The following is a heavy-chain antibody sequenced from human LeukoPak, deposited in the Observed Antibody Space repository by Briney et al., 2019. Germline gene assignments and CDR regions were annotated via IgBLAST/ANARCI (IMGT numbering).Heavy chain of an antibody. D-gene: IGHD3-10*01. CDR3: ARRRYYGSGSHYYYYYMDA. J-gene: IGHJ6*03. CDR2: ISAYNGNT. CDR1: GYTFTSYG. V-gene: IGHV1-18*01. Sequence: GASVKVSCKASGYTFTSYGISWVRQAPGQGLEWMGWISAYNGNTNYAQKLQGRVTMTTDTSTSTAYMELRSLRSDDTAVYYCARRRYYGSGSHYYYYYMDAWGKGTTVTVSS.